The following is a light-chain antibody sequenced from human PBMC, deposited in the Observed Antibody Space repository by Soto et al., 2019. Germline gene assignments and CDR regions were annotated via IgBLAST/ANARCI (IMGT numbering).Light chain of an antibody. V-gene: IGLV2-23*01. CDR3: CSYAGVTSAV. J-gene: IGLJ1*01. CDR1: SSDVGGYNL. CDR2: EAT. Sequence: QSVLTQPASVSGSPGQSITISCTGTSSDVGGYNLVSWYQLHPGKAPRLMIYEATKRPSGVSNRFSGSKSGNTASLTISGLQAEDEADYYCCSYAGVTSAVFGGGTKLTVL.